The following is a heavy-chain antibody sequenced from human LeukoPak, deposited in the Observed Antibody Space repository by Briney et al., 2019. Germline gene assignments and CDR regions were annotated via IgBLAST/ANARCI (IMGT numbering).Heavy chain of an antibody. V-gene: IGHV4-61*02. CDR2: IYTSGST. Sequence: PSETLSLTCTVSGGSISSGSYYWSWIRQPAGKGLEWIGRIYTSGSTNYNPSLKSRVTISVDTSKNQFSLKLSSVTAADTAVYYCARETIDYYMDVWGKGTTVTVSS. J-gene: IGHJ6*03. D-gene: IGHD3-3*01. CDR1: GGSISSGSYY. CDR3: ARETIDYYMDV.